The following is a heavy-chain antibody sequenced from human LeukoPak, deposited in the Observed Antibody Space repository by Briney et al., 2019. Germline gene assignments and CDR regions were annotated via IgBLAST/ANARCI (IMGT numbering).Heavy chain of an antibody. CDR3: ARGIPYYYGSGRKYYYMDV. CDR1: GGTFSSYA. CDR2: IIPIFGTA. V-gene: IGHV1-69*01. J-gene: IGHJ6*03. Sequence: GASVKVSCTASGGTFSSYAISWVRQAPGQGLEWMGGIIPIFGTANYAQKFQGRVTITADESTSTAYMELSSLRSEDTAVYYCARGIPYYYGSGRKYYYMDVWGKGTTVTISS. D-gene: IGHD3-10*01.